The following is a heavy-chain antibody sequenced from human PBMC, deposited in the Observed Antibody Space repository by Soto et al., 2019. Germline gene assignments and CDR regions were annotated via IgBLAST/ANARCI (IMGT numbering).Heavy chain of an antibody. CDR1: GGTFSSYT. CDR2: IIPILGIA. Sequence: QVQLVQSGAEVKKPGSSVKVSCKASGGTFSSYTISWVRQAPGQGLEWMGRIIPILGIANYAQKFQGRVTIXXDXSXXTAYMELSSLRSEDTAVYYCASLYDSSGYYGRADYWGQGTLVTVSS. J-gene: IGHJ4*02. V-gene: IGHV1-69*02. D-gene: IGHD3-22*01. CDR3: ASLYDSSGYYGRADY.